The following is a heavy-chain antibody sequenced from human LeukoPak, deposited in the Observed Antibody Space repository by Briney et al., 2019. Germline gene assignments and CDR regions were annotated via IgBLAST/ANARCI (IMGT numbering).Heavy chain of an antibody. D-gene: IGHD3-3*01. CDR2: VHHSGNT. CDR1: GGSISTYF. J-gene: IGHJ2*01. V-gene: IGHV4-59*01. CDR3: ARHLAATSLFGGSGWYFDL. Sequence: SETLSLTCTVSGGSISTYFWSWIRQPPGKGLEWIGYVHHSGNTNYNPSLRSRVTISEDTSENQMSLRLSSVTAADTAVYYCARHLAATSLFGGSGWYFDLWGRGTLVTVSS.